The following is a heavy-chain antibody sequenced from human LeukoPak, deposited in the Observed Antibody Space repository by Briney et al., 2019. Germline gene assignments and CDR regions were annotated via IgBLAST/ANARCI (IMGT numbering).Heavy chain of an antibody. J-gene: IGHJ5*02. CDR3: ARENPNWFDP. Sequence: SETPSLTCTVSGGSINSGGCYWSWIRQHPEKGLEWTGYIYYSGSTYYNPSLKSRLTISIDTSKNQFSLKLSSVTAADTAVYYCARENPNWFDPWGQGTLVTVSS. CDR2: IYYSGST. CDR1: GGSINSGGCY. D-gene: IGHD1-14*01. V-gene: IGHV4-31*03.